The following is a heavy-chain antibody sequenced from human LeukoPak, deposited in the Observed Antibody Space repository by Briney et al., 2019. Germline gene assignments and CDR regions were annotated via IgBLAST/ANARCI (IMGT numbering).Heavy chain of an antibody. CDR2: TNDDGSTT. CDR1: GFTFSRPR. Sequence: PGGSLRLSCAASGFTFSRPRMHWVRQAPGKGLVWVSRTNDDGSTTNYADSVKDRFTISRDNAKNTLYLQMNSLRAEDTAVYYCARALGSSSDYWGQGTLVTVAS. V-gene: IGHV3-74*01. J-gene: IGHJ4*02. D-gene: IGHD3-10*01. CDR3: ARALGSSSDY.